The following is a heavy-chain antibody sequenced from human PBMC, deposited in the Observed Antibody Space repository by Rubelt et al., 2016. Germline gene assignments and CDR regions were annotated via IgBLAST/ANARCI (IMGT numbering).Heavy chain of an antibody. J-gene: IGHJ4*02. CDR3: ARRGFRRPDYYPLEY. D-gene: IGHD1-26*01. CDR2: INHRGIT. Sequence: QVQLQQWGAGLLKPSETLSLTCAVYGGSFSGYQWSWIRQPPGKGLEWIGEINHRGITNHNPSLKSRVTISIDTSKNQFPLKLSFGTAADTALYYCARRGFRRPDYYPLEYWGQGALVTVSS. V-gene: IGHV4-34*01. CDR1: GGSFSGYQ.